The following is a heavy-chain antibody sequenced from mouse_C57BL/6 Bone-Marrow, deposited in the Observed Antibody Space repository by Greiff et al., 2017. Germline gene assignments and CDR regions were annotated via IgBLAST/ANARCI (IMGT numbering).Heavy chain of an antibody. CDR1: GYTFTSYW. J-gene: IGHJ2*01. D-gene: IGHD4-1*01. Sequence: QVQLQQPGAELVKPGASVKMSCKASGYTFTSYWITWVKQRPGQGLEWIGDIYPTSGRTNYNEKFKSKAILTVDTSSNTAYMQFSSLTSEISAVFFGERSGPLGRSFDYWGQGTTLTVSS. V-gene: IGHV1-55*01. CDR2: IYPTSGRT. CDR3: ERSGPLGRSFDY.